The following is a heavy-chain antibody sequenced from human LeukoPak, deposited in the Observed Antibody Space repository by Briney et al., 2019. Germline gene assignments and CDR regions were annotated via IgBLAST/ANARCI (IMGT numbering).Heavy chain of an antibody. Sequence: PGGSLRLSCAASGFTVSSNYMTWVRQAPGKGLEWVSIIYSGGSTAYADSVKGRFIISRDNSKNTLYLQMNSLRAEDTAVYYCAKYKGTTVTTPFPDYWGQGTLVTVSS. CDR3: AKYKGTTVTTPFPDY. V-gene: IGHV3-66*01. J-gene: IGHJ4*02. D-gene: IGHD4-17*01. CDR2: IYSGGST. CDR1: GFTVSSNY.